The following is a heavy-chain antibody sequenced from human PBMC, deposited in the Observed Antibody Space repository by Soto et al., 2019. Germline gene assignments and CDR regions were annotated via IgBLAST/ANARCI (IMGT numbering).Heavy chain of an antibody. J-gene: IGHJ4*02. D-gene: IGHD2-15*01. V-gene: IGHV4-39*01. Sequence: PSETLSLTCTVPGGSISSSSYYWGWIRQPPGKGLEWIGSIYYSGSTYYNPSLKSRVTISVDTSKNQFSLKLSSVTAADTAVYYCARHRGRRVVVVAATYYFDYWGQGTLVTVSS. CDR2: IYYSGST. CDR3: ARHRGRRVVVVAATYYFDY. CDR1: GGSISSSSYY.